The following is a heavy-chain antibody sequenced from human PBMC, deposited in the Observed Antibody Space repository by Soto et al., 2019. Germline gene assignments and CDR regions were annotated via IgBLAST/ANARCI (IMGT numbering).Heavy chain of an antibody. CDR3: THSRCSGDCLRSYSSHYYYGTDV. CDR1: GFSLNTGGVA. J-gene: IGHJ6*02. CDR2: IYWDDDK. V-gene: IGHV2-5*02. D-gene: IGHD2-21*02. Sequence: QITLKESGPTLVKPTQTLTLTCTFSGFSLNTGGVAVGWIRQPPGKALEWLALIYWDDDKRYSPSLKSRLSITKTTSNHQVLPTMTTKTPVYTTTYYCTHSRCSGDCLRSYSSHYYYGTDVWGQGTTVTVSS.